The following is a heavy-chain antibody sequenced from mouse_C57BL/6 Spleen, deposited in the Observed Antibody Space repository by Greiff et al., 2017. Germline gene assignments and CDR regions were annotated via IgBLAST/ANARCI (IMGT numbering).Heavy chain of an antibody. J-gene: IGHJ3*01. CDR3: ASGEPGIAY. V-gene: IGHV1-61*01. CDR1: GYTFTSYW. CDR2: IYPSDSET. Sequence: QVHVKQPGAELVRPGSSVKLSCKASGYTFTSYWMDWVKQRPGQGLEWIGNIYPSDSETHYNQKFKDKATLTVDKSSSTAYMQLSSLTSEDSAVYYCASGEPGIAYWGQGTLVTVSA.